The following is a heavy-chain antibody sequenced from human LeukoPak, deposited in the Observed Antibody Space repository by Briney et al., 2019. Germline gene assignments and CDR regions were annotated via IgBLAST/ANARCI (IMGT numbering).Heavy chain of an antibody. CDR1: GYTFTSYY. CDR3: ARAAGGSYYGGEFDY. D-gene: IGHD1-26*01. V-gene: IGHV1-46*01. Sequence: ASVKVSCKASGYTFTSYYMHWVRQAPGQGLEWMGIINPSGGSTSYAQKFQGRVTMTRDTSTSTVYMELSSLRSEDTAVYYCARAAGGSYYGGEFDYWGQGTLVTVSS. J-gene: IGHJ4*02. CDR2: INPSGGST.